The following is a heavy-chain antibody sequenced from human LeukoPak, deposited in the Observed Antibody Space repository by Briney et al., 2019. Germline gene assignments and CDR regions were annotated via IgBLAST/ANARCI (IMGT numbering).Heavy chain of an antibody. CDR1: GGSISSYY. CDR3: AVEGLAGFGWFDP. CDR2: IYTSGST. V-gene: IGHV4-4*07. J-gene: IGHJ5*02. D-gene: IGHD6-13*01. Sequence: SETLSLTCTVSGGSISSYYWSWIRQPAGKGLEWIGRIYTSGSTNYNPSLKSRVTMSVDTSKNQFSLRLSSVTAADTAIYYCAVEGLAGFGWFDPWGQGTLVTVSS.